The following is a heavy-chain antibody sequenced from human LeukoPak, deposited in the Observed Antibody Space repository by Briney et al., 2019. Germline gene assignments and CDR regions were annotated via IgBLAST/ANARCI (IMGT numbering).Heavy chain of an antibody. Sequence: GGSLRLSCAASGFTFSSYSMNWVGQAPGKGLEWVSAISGSGGSTYYADSVKGRFTISRDNSKNTLYLQMNSLRDEDTAVYYCASGTGGFYWGQGTLVTVSS. CDR2: ISGSGGST. CDR1: GFTFSSYS. D-gene: IGHD3/OR15-3a*01. V-gene: IGHV3-23*01. J-gene: IGHJ4*02. CDR3: ASGTGGFY.